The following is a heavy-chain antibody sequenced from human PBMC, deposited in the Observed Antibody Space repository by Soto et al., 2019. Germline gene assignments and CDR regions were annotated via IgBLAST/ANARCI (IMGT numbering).Heavy chain of an antibody. CDR3: AGRYGASFYY. Sequence: SETLSLTCTVSCGSISSYYWSWIRQPPGKGLEWIGYIYYSESTNYSPSLKSRVTISVDTSKNQFSLKLSSVTAADTAVYYCAGRYGASFYYWGQGTLVTVSS. J-gene: IGHJ4*02. CDR1: CGSISSYY. CDR2: IYYSEST. V-gene: IGHV4-59*01. D-gene: IGHD4-17*01.